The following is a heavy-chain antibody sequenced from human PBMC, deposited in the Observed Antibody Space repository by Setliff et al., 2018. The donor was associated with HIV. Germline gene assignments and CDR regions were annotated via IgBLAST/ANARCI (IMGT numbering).Heavy chain of an antibody. CDR3: AKVWQWLVPYDAFDI. J-gene: IGHJ3*02. CDR1: GFTFSSYW. CDR2: IQYDGSNK. Sequence: PGGSLRLSCAASGFTFSSYWMSWVRQAPGKGLEWVAFIQYDGSNKYYADSVKGRFTISRDNSKNTLYLQMNSLRAEDTAVYYCAKVWQWLVPYDAFDIWGQGTMVTVSS. V-gene: IGHV3-30*02. D-gene: IGHD6-19*01.